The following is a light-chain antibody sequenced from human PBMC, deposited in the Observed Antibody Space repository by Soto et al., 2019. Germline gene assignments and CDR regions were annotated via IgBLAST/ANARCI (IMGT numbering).Light chain of an antibody. J-gene: IGLJ1*01. CDR2: DVS. CDR1: SSDVGGYNY. V-gene: IGLV2-14*03. Sequence: QSALTQPASVSGSPGQSITISCTGTSSDVGGYNYVSWYQQHPGKAPKLMIYDVSNRPSGVSNRFSGSKSGNTASLTISGFQAEDEADYFCSSFTSGTPYVFGPGTKLTVL. CDR3: SSFTSGTPYV.